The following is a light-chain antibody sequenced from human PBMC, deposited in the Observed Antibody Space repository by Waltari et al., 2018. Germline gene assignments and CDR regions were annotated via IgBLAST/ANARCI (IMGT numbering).Light chain of an antibody. CDR1: RPNIGNNY. J-gene: IGLJ3*02. CDR3: GTWDTSLSAGV. V-gene: IGLV1-51*02. Sequence: QSLLTQPPSVSAAPGQKVTISCSGSRPNIGNNYVLWSQQLPGKAPKLLIYENNKRPSGIPDRFSGSKSGTSATLGITGVQTGDEADYYCGTWDTSLSAGVFGGGTKLTVL. CDR2: ENN.